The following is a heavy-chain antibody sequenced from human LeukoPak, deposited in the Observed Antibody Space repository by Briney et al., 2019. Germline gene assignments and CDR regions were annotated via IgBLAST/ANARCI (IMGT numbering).Heavy chain of an antibody. V-gene: IGHV3-21*01. J-gene: IGHJ5*02. CDR2: ISSSSSYI. D-gene: IGHD2-2*01. CDR1: GFTFSSYS. CDR3: ARDRDIVVVPAALARTGWFDP. Sequence: GGSLRLSCAASGFTFSSYSMNWVRQAPGKGLEWVSSISSSSSYIYYADSVKGRFTISRDNAKNSLYLQMNSLRAEDTAVYYCARDRDIVVVPAALARTGWFDPWGQGTLVTVSS.